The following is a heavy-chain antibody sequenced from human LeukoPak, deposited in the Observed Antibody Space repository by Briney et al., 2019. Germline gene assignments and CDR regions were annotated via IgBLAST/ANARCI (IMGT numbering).Heavy chain of an antibody. CDR2: ISYDGSNK. D-gene: IGHD3-10*01. CDR3: AKDGSGWLPDY. CDR1: GFTFSSYG. J-gene: IGHJ4*02. Sequence: GGSLRLSCAASGFTFSSYGMHWVRQAPGKGPEWVAVISYDGSNKYYADSVKGRFTISRDNSKNTLYLQMNSLRAEDTAVYYRAKDGSGWLPDYWGQGTLVTVSS. V-gene: IGHV3-30*18.